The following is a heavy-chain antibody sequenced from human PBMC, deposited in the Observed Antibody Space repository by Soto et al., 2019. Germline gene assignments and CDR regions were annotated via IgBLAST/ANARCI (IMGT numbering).Heavy chain of an antibody. J-gene: IGHJ4*02. D-gene: IGHD1-26*01. CDR2: ISYDGSNK. Sequence: QVQLVESGGGVVQPGRSLRLSCAASGFTFSSYAMHWVRQAPGKGLEWVAVISYDGSNKYYADSVKGRFTISRDNSKNTLYLQMNSLRAEDTAVYYCARVRTPVGANRYFDYWGQGTLVTVSS. V-gene: IGHV3-30-3*01. CDR3: ARVRTPVGANRYFDY. CDR1: GFTFSSYA.